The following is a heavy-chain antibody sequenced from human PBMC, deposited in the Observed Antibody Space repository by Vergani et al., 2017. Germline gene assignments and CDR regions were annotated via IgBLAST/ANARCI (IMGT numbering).Heavy chain of an antibody. Sequence: QVQLQESGPGLVKPSQTLSLTCTVSGDSISSGYYYWSWIRQPPGKGLEWIGCIFSSGNSYYNPSLKSRLTISLDTSKNRFSLRLNSVTAADTAVYYCAREQRDIVANDAFDIWGQGTVVTVSS. CDR1: GDSISSGYYY. CDR2: IFSSGNS. D-gene: IGHD5-12*01. V-gene: IGHV4-30-4*08. J-gene: IGHJ3*02. CDR3: AREQRDIVANDAFDI.